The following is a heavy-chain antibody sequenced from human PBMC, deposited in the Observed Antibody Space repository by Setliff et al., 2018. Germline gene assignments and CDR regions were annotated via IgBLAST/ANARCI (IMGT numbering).Heavy chain of an antibody. D-gene: IGHD5-18*01. CDR1: GGTFSSYG. J-gene: IGHJ6*03. Sequence: RASVKVSCKASGGTFSSYGISWVRQAPGQELEWMGGTIPIFRTTNYAREFQGRVTIITDESTSTAYMELSSLTSADTAVYYCAREGVDTRSSTDYRYYMDVWGKGTTVTVSS. CDR2: TIPIFRTT. V-gene: IGHV1-69*05. CDR3: AREGVDTRSSTDYRYYMDV.